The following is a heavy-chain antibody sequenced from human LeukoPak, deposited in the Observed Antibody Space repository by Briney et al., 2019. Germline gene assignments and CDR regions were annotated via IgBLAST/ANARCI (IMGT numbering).Heavy chain of an antibody. J-gene: IGHJ4*02. D-gene: IGHD3-10*01. CDR2: ISGSGNTV. Sequence: QPGGSLRLSCAASAFTFSSYEMSWVRRAPGKGLEWVSYISGSGNTVYYADSVKGRFTISRDNAKNSLYLQMSSLRAEGTAVYYCARDPAGVDYWGQGTLVTVSS. CDR3: ARDPAGVDY. V-gene: IGHV3-48*03. CDR1: AFTFSSYE.